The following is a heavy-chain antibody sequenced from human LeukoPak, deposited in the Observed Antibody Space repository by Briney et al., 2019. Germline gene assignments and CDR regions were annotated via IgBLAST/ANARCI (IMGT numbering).Heavy chain of an antibody. CDR2: IHYSGST. J-gene: IGHJ4*02. D-gene: IGHD6-6*01. CDR3: ASPSSSSSTYDY. Sequence: PSETLSLTCTVSGGSISSSSYYWGWIRQPPGKGLEWIGSIHYSGSTYYNPSLKSRVTISVDTSKNQFSLKLSSVTAADTVVYYCASPSSSSSTYDYWGQGTLVTVSS. CDR1: GGSISSSSYY. V-gene: IGHV4-39*01.